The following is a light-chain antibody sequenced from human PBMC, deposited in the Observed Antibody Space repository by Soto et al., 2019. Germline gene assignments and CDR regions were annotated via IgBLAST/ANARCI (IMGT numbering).Light chain of an antibody. V-gene: IGKV1-8*01. CDR3: QQYYSYPLT. CDR1: QGISSY. Sequence: IGMTQSPSSLSASTGDRVTITCRASQGISSYLAWYQQKPGKAPKLLIYAASTMQSGVPSRFSGSGSGTDFTLTISCLQSEDFATYYCQQYYSYPLTFGQGTKVEIK. CDR2: AAS. J-gene: IGKJ1*01.